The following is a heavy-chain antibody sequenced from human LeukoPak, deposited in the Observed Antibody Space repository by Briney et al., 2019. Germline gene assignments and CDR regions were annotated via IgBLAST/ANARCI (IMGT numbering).Heavy chain of an antibody. CDR1: GFTFSSYA. D-gene: IGHD3-22*01. V-gene: IGHV3-23*01. Sequence: GGSLRLSCAASGFTFSSYAMSWVRQAPGKGLEWVSAISGSGGRTYYADSVKGRFTISRHNSENTLYLQMNSLRAEDTAVYYCAKDPINPYYYDSSGYYDYWGQGTLVTVSS. J-gene: IGHJ4*02. CDR2: ISGSGGRT. CDR3: AKDPINPYYYDSSGYYDY.